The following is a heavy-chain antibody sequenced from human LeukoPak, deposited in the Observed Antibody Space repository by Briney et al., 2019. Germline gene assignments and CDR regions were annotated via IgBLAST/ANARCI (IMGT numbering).Heavy chain of an antibody. CDR2: FKSKTDGGTT. J-gene: IGHJ4*02. D-gene: IGHD1-1*01. CDR3: TTGTGRSDFDY. V-gene: IGHV3-15*01. CDR1: GFTFDDYA. Sequence: GRSLRLSCAASGFTFDDYAMHWVRQAPGKGLEWVGRFKSKTDGGTTDYAAPVKGRFTISRDDSKNTLDLQMNSLKTEDTAVYYCTTGTGRSDFDYWGQGTLVTVSS.